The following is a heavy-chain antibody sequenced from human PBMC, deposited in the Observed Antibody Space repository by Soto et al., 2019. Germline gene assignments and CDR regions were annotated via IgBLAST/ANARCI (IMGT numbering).Heavy chain of an antibody. D-gene: IGHD3-10*01. V-gene: IGHV4-59*08. CDR2: IYYSGST. CDR1: GGSISSYY. J-gene: IGHJ5*02. CDR3: ARSYGSGSYFKYNWFDP. Sequence: TSETLSLTCTVSGGSISSYYWSWIRQPPGKGLEWIGYIYYSGSTNYNPSLKSRVTISVDTSKNQFSLKLSSVTAADTAVYYCARSYGSGSYFKYNWFDPWGQGTLVTVSS.